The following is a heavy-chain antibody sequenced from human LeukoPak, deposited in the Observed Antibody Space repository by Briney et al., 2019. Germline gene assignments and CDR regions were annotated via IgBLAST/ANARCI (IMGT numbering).Heavy chain of an antibody. Sequence: SQTFSLTCDISVDSLFTNGVAWNWIRQSPSRGLEWLGRTYYRSKWSFEYGVSVKSRISINADTSKNQFSLQLSSVTPEDTAVYYCARGKYSSFDNWGQGTLVTVSS. CDR3: ARGKYSSFDN. V-gene: IGHV6-1*01. CDR2: TYYRSKWSF. J-gene: IGHJ4*02. CDR1: VDSLFTNGVA. D-gene: IGHD6-13*01.